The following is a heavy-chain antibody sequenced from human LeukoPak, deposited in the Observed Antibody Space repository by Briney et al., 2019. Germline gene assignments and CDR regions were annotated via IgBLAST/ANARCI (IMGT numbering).Heavy chain of an antibody. CDR3: ARDHHCSSTSCYDPDYYYGMDV. CDR2: IYYSGST. V-gene: IGHV4-31*03. Sequence: SETLSLTCTVSGGSISSGGYYWSWIRQHPGKGLEWIGYIYYSGSTYYNLSLKSRVTISVDTSKNQFSLKLSSVTAADTAVYYCARDHHCSSTSCYDPDYYYGMDVWGQGTTVTVSS. CDR1: GGSISSGGYY. J-gene: IGHJ6*02. D-gene: IGHD2-2*01.